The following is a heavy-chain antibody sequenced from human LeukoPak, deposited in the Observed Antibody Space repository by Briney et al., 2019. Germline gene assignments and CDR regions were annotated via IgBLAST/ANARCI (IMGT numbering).Heavy chain of an antibody. V-gene: IGHV3-23*01. CDR2: ISGSGGST. Sequence: GGSLRLSCAASGFTFSSYAMSWVRQAPGKGLEWVSAISGSGGSTYYADSVKGRFTISRDNSKNTLYLQMNSLRAEDTAVYYCAKGNDFWSGYHYYHYMDVWGKGTTVTVSS. D-gene: IGHD3-3*01. CDR1: GFTFSSYA. J-gene: IGHJ6*03. CDR3: AKGNDFWSGYHYYHYMDV.